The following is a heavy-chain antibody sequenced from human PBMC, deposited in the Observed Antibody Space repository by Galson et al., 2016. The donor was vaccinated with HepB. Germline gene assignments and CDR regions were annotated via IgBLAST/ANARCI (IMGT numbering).Heavy chain of an antibody. CDR2: ININTGHS. CDR3: WTGEVRHDY. CDR1: GYTFSSYA. D-gene: IGHD3/OR15-3a*01. V-gene: IGHV7-4-1*02. J-gene: IGHJ4*02. Sequence: SVKVSCKASGYTFSSYAMNWVRRAPGQGLEWMGLININTGHSRYAQGFTGRVVFSLDTSVSTAYLHISSLKTEDTAVYYCWTGEVRHDYWGLGTLVTVSS.